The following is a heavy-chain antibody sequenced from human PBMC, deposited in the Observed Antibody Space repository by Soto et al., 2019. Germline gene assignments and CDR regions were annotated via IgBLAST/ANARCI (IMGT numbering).Heavy chain of an antibody. CDR1: GYTFTSYD. J-gene: IGHJ6*02. V-gene: IGHV1-8*01. Sequence: ASVKVSCKASGYTFTSYDINWVRQATGQGLEWMGWMNPNSGNTGCAQKFQGRVTMTRNTSISTAYMELSSLRSEDTAVYYCARTRGSSSWYLEYYYYGMDVWGQGTTVTVSS. CDR3: ARTRGSSSWYLEYYYYGMDV. CDR2: MNPNSGNT. D-gene: IGHD6-13*01.